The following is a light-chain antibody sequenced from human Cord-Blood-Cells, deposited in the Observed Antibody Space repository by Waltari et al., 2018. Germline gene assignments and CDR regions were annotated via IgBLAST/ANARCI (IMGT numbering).Light chain of an antibody. Sequence: EIVLTQSPATLSLSPGERATLSCRASQRVSSYLAWYQQKPGQAPRLLIYDASNRATGIPARFSGSGPGTDFTLTISSLEPEDFAVYYCQQRSNWQPATSGQGTRLEIK. V-gene: IGKV3D-11*01. J-gene: IGKJ5*01. CDR1: QRVSSY. CDR2: DAS. CDR3: QQRSNWQPAT.